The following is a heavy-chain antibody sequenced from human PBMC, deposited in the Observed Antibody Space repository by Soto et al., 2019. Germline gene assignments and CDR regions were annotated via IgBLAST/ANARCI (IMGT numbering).Heavy chain of an antibody. CDR2: IIPIFGTA. Sequence: GASVKVSCKASGGTFSSYAISWVRQAPGQGLEWMGGIIPIFGTANYAQKFQGRVTITADESTSTAYMEMSSLRSEDTAVYYCARNTVYSSGWYHYYYGMDVWGQGTTVTVSS. D-gene: IGHD6-19*01. CDR3: ARNTVYSSGWYHYYYGMDV. V-gene: IGHV1-69*13. J-gene: IGHJ6*02. CDR1: GGTFSSYA.